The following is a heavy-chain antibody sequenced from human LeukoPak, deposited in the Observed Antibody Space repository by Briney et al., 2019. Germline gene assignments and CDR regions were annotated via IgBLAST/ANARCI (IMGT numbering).Heavy chain of an antibody. V-gene: IGHV4-34*01. D-gene: IGHD2-15*01. Sequence: SETLSLTCAVYGGSFSGYYWSWLRQPPGKGLEWIGEINHSGSTNYNPSLKSRVTISVDTSKNQFSLKLSSVTAADTAVYYCARGVDTEVVDDAFDIWGQGTMVTVSS. CDR1: GGSFSGYY. CDR3: ARGVDTEVVDDAFDI. J-gene: IGHJ3*02. CDR2: INHSGST.